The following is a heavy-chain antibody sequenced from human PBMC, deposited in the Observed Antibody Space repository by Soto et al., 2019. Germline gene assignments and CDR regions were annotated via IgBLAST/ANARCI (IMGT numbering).Heavy chain of an antibody. D-gene: IGHD3-22*01. V-gene: IGHV4-34*01. J-gene: IGHJ4*02. CDR3: ARDGGYYQLFFDY. Sequence: PSETLSLTCAVYGGSFSGYYWSWIRQPPGKGLEWIGEINHSGSTNYNPSLKSRVTISVDTSKNQFSLKLSSVTAADTAVYYCARDGGYYQLFFDYWGQGTLVTVSS. CDR2: INHSGST. CDR1: GGSFSGYY.